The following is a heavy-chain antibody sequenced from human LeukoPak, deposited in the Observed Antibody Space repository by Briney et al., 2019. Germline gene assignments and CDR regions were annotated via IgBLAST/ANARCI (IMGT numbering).Heavy chain of an antibody. J-gene: IGHJ5*02. CDR1: GFTFSSYA. CDR3: AKMGGSCYSVNCNWFDP. V-gene: IGHV3-23*01. D-gene: IGHD2-15*01. Sequence: PGGSLGLSCAASGFTFSSYAMSWVRQAPGKGLEWVSAISGSGGSTYYADSVKGRFTISRDNSKNTLYLQMNSLRAEDTAVYYCAKMGGSCYSVNCNWFDPWGQGTLVTVSS. CDR2: ISGSGGST.